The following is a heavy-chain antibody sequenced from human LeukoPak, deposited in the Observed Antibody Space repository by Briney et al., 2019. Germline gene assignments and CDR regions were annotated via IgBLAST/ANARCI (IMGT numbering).Heavy chain of an antibody. CDR2: IRTDGSEK. V-gene: IGHV3-7*01. Sequence: GSLRLSCEASGFTFSNYWMSWVRQAPGKGLEWVANIRTDGSEKYYVDSVKGRFTISRDNAKNSLYLQMNSLRAEDTAVYYCARVEYSSSLQVPYWYFDLWGRGTLVTVSS. CDR1: GFTFSNYW. D-gene: IGHD6-13*01. CDR3: ARVEYSSSLQVPYWYFDL. J-gene: IGHJ2*01.